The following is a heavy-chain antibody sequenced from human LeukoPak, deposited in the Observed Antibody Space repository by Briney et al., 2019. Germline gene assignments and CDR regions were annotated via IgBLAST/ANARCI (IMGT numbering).Heavy chain of an antibody. CDR3: ARNFYDSSGLFDH. Sequence: GGSLRLSCAASGCTFSSYGMHWVGQAPGKGMEGVAFIRQYGINKYYAGSVKGRFTISRDNCEITLYVQMYSLRKEDTSVYYCARNFYDSSGLFDHWGQGTLVTVSS. CDR2: IRQYGINK. D-gene: IGHD3-22*01. J-gene: IGHJ4*02. V-gene: IGHV3-30*02. CDR1: GCTFSSYG.